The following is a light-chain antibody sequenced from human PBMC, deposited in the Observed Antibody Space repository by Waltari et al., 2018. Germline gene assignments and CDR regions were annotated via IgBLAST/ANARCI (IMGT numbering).Light chain of an antibody. V-gene: IGLV1-51*01. Sequence: QSVLPQPPSVSAAPGQQVTISCSGSSSDIGNNYVSSYQHIPGPAPTPLMYDNDQRPAGSPDRFSGSKSTTSATLGIAGLQTGDEADYYCITWDDRLSTVVFGGGTKLTVL. CDR2: DND. J-gene: IGLJ2*01. CDR1: SSDIGNNY. CDR3: ITWDDRLSTVV.